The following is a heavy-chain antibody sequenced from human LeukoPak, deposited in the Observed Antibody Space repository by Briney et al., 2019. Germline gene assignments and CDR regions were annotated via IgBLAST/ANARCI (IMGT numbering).Heavy chain of an antibody. CDR1: GFTFSSYS. CDR3: AREEVGATTVS. CDR2: ISSSSSTI. J-gene: IGHJ5*02. Sequence: GGSLRLSCAASGFTFSSYSMNWVRQAPGKGLGWVSYISSSSSTIYYADSVKGRFTISRDNAENSLYLQMNSLRAEDTAVYYCAREEVGATTVSWGQGTLVTVSS. D-gene: IGHD1-26*01. V-gene: IGHV3-48*01.